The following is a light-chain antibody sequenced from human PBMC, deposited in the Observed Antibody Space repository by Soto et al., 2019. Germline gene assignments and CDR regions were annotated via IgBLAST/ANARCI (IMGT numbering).Light chain of an antibody. CDR2: EGS. CDR3: FSDAGSSTYV. Sequence: QSALTQPASVSGSPGQSITISCTGTSSDVGSYNLVSWYQQHPGKAPKLMIDEGSKRPSGVSHRFSGSKSGNTASLTISGLQAEDEADYCCFSDAGSSTYVFGTGTKLTVL. CDR1: SSDVGSYNL. V-gene: IGLV2-23*01. J-gene: IGLJ1*01.